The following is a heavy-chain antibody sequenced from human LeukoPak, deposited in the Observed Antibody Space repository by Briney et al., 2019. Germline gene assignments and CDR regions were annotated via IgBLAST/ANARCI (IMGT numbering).Heavy chain of an antibody. V-gene: IGHV3-11*04. J-gene: IGHJ5*02. CDR3: ARASCSGGSCYSPLWFDP. D-gene: IGHD2-15*01. Sequence: GGSLRFSCAASGFTFSDYYMSWIRQAPGKGLEWVSVKGRFTISRDNAKNSLYLQMNSLRAEDTAVYYCARASCSGGSCYSPLWFDPWGQGTLVTVSS. CDR1: GFTFSDYY.